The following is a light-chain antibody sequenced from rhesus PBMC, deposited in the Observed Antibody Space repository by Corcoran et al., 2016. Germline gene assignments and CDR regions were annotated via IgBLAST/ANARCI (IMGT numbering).Light chain of an antibody. CDR3: QQESNWKHS. J-gene: IGKJ2*01. CDR2: GAS. CDR1: QSVGSY. Sequence: EIVLTQSPATLALSPGERATLSCRASQSVGSYLAWYQQKPGQAPRLLIYGASSRALGIPDRFSGSWSGTDFTLTISSLEPEDVGVYYCQQESNWKHSFGQGTKVEIK. V-gene: IGKV3-24*04.